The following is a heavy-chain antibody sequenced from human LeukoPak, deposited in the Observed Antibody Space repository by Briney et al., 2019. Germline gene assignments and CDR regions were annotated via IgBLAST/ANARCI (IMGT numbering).Heavy chain of an antibody. CDR2: ISIDGSSI. V-gene: IGHV3-74*03. CDR1: GFTFSSSS. J-gene: IGHJ4*02. D-gene: IGHD3/OR15-3a*01. Sequence: GGSLRLSCAASGFTFSSSSMDRVRQAPGKGLVWVSRISIDGSSIAYADSVKGRFTASRDNAKNTLYLQMNSLRAEDTAVYYCTRDYNGLSLWGQGTLVTVSS. CDR3: TRDYNGLSL.